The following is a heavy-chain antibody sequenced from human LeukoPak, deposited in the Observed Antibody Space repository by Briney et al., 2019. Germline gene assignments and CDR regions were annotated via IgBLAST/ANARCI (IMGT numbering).Heavy chain of an antibody. V-gene: IGHV3-21*01. Sequence: GGSLRLSCAASGFTFSSYSMNWVRQAPGKGLEWVSSISSSSSYIYYADSVKGRFTISRDNAKNSLYLQMNSLRAEDTAVYYCARHVVALGFDYWGQGTLVTVSS. CDR2: ISSSSSYI. J-gene: IGHJ4*02. CDR1: GFTFSSYS. D-gene: IGHD3-22*01. CDR3: ARHVVALGFDY.